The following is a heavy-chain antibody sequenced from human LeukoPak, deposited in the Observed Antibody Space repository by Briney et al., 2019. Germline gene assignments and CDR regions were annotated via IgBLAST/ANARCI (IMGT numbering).Heavy chain of an antibody. Sequence: GGSLRLSCAASGLTFTGYSMNWVRQAPGKGLEWVSAISGSGGSTYYADSVKGRFTISRDNSKNTLYLQMNSLRAEDTAVYYCARDVSWGSGIDYWGQGTLVTVSS. D-gene: IGHD7-27*01. J-gene: IGHJ4*02. CDR1: GLTFTGYS. CDR3: ARDVSWGSGIDY. V-gene: IGHV3-23*01. CDR2: ISGSGGST.